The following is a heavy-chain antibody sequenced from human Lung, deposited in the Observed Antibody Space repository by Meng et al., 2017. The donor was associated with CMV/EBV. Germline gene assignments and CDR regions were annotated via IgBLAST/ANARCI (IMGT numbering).Heavy chain of an antibody. D-gene: IGHD2-2*01. V-gene: IGHV3-30*18. CDR2: VSYDGSNK. CDR3: AKDLCSSSCYPDY. CDR1: GFHFSNYG. J-gene: IGHJ4*02. Sequence: CAAAGFHFSNYGMHWVRQAPGKGLEWVAFVSYDGSNKNYPDSVKGRFSISRDDSKNTLYVQINSLRPEDTAVYYCAKDLCSSSCYPDYWGQGTLVTVSS.